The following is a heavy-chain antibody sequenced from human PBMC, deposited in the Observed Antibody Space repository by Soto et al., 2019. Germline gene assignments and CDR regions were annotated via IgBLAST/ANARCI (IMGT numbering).Heavy chain of an antibody. CDR2: ISYDGSNK. CDR1: GFTFSSYG. J-gene: IGHJ4*02. V-gene: IGHV3-30*18. CDR3: AKGPEIAAAGEFLDY. Sequence: PGGSLRLSCAASGFTFSSYGMHWVRQAPGKGLEWVAVISYDGSNKYYADSVKGRFTISRDNSKNTLYLQMNSLRAEDTAVYYCAKGPEIAAAGEFLDYWGQGTLVTVSS. D-gene: IGHD6-13*01.